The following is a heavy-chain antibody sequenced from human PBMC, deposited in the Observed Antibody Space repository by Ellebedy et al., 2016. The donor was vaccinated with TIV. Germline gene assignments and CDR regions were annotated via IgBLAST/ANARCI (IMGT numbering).Heavy chain of an antibody. D-gene: IGHD3-22*01. J-gene: IGHJ3*02. CDR2: IKSKTDGGTT. Sequence: GESLKISCAASGFTFSNAWMSWVRQAPGKGLEWVGRIKSKTDGGTTDYAAPVKGRFTISRDDSKNTLYLQMNSLKTEDTAVYYCTTGGHYYDSSGYYYVSAFDIWGQGTMVTVSS. V-gene: IGHV3-15*01. CDR1: GFTFSNAW. CDR3: TTGGHYYDSSGYYYVSAFDI.